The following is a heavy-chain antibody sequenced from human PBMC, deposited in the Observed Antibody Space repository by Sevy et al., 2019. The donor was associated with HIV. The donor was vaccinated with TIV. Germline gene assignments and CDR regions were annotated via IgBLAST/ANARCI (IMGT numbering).Heavy chain of an antibody. V-gene: IGHV1-69*13. J-gene: IGHJ4*02. D-gene: IGHD3-3*02. CDR3: ARWSISIDY. CDR1: GGTFNSYV. CDR2: ITPILGTT. Sequence: ASVKVSCKASGGTFNSYVVSWVRQAPGQGLEWMGEITPILGTTNYAQKFKGRVTITADESTNTVYMELRSLKSEDTAVYYCARWSISIDYWGQGTLVTVSS.